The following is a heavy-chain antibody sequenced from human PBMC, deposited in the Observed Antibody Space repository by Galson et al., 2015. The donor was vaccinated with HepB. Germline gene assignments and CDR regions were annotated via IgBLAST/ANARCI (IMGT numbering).Heavy chain of an antibody. CDR3: ASLRSAAGAPRVGAFDI. CDR2: IIPILGIA. CDR1: GDTFSSYA. Sequence: SVKVSCKASGDTFSSYAISWVRQAPGQGLEWMGRIIPILGIANYAQKFQGRVTITADKSTSTAYMELSSLRSEDTAVYYCASLRSAAGAPRVGAFDIWGQGTMVTVSS. V-gene: IGHV1-69*04. D-gene: IGHD6-13*01. J-gene: IGHJ3*02.